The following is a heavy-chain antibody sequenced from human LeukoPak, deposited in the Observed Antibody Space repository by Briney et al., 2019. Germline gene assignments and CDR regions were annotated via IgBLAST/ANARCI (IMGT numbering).Heavy chain of an antibody. CDR3: AISITGTTYYGMDV. D-gene: IGHD1-7*01. CDR2: INHSGNT. Sequence: SETLSLTCAVYGGSFSGYYWSWIRQPPGKGLEWIGEINHSGNTNYNPSLKSRVTISVDTSKNQFSLKLSSVTAADTAVYYCAISITGTTYYGMDVWGQGTTVTVSS. V-gene: IGHV4-34*01. CDR1: GGSFSGYY. J-gene: IGHJ6*02.